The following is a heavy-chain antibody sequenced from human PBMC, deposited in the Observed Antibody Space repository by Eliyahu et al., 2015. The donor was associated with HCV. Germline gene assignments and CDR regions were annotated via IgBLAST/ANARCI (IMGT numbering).Heavy chain of an antibody. Sequence: EVQLVESGGGLVQPGGSLRLSCAASGFTFSSYSMNWVRQAPGKGLEWVSYISSSSGSKYYADSVKGRFTISRDSAKNSLYLQMNSLRDEDTAVYYCARDFPGYGSAWYYAFDIWGQGTMVTVSS. D-gene: IGHD6-19*01. CDR2: ISSSSGSK. V-gene: IGHV3-48*02. CDR3: ARDFPGYGSAWYYAFDI. CDR1: GFTFSSYS. J-gene: IGHJ3*02.